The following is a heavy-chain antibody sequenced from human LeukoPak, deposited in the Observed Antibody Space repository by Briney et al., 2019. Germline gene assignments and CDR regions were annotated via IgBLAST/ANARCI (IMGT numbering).Heavy chain of an antibody. CDR3: ARDANLGATTIGAFDM. CDR2: IKQDGSEK. V-gene: IGHV3-7*01. J-gene: IGHJ3*02. CDR1: GFTSSRYW. Sequence: GGSLRLSCVASGFTSSRYWMSWVRHAPGKGREWVANIKQDGSEKYYLDSVKGRLTISRDNAKNSLYLQMNSLRAEETAVYYCARDANLGATTIGAFDMWGPGTMVTVSS. D-gene: IGHD5-24*01.